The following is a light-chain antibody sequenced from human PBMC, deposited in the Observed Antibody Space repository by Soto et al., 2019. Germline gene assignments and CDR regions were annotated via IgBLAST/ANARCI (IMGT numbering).Light chain of an antibody. CDR3: QQSYSNPT. V-gene: IGKV1-39*01. J-gene: IGKJ1*01. CDR1: QSIDTY. CDR2: AAS. Sequence: DIQMTQSPSSLSASVGDRVTITCWATQSIDTYLNWYQERPGKAPKLLIYAASSLQSGVPSRFSGSGSGTHFTLTISSLQPEDSATYSCQQSYSNPTFGQGTKVDIK.